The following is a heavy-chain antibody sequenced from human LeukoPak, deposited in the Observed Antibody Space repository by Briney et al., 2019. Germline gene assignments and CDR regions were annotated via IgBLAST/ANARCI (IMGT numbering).Heavy chain of an antibody. CDR3: FQSGGMDV. J-gene: IGHJ6*02. Sequence: GGSLRLSCAATGFTFSRFSMHWVREAPGKGLVWVSRINSDGSSTNYADSVKGRFTISRDNAKHTLYLQMNSLRAEDTAVYYCFQSGGMDVWGQGTTVTVSS. CDR2: INSDGSST. CDR1: GFTFSRFS. V-gene: IGHV3-74*01.